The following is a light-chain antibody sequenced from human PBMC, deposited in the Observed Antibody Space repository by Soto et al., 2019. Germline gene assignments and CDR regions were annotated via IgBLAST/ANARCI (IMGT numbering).Light chain of an antibody. Sequence: EIVLTQSPGTLSLSPGESATLSCRASQSVSHFLAWYQQKPGQAPRLLIYDTSSRATGIPGRFSGSGSGTDFTFNIDRLEPEDSAVYYCQQRTDWPTFGGGTKVEI. CDR1: QSVSHF. V-gene: IGKV3-11*01. J-gene: IGKJ4*01. CDR2: DTS. CDR3: QQRTDWPT.